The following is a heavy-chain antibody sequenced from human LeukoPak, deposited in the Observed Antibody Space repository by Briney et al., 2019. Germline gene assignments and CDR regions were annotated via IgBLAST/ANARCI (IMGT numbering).Heavy chain of an antibody. CDR3: AAGSSVDCSRTSCPPTDH. J-gene: IGHJ1*01. V-gene: IGHV3-30-3*02. D-gene: IGHD2-2*01. Sequence: PGGSLRLSSAAAAFTFSNSCLHWVRQAPGKGLEWVAVISFDGTNKYYADSVKGRFTISRDNSKNTEYLQMSSLRGDASGVYYCAAGSSVDCSRTSCPPTDHWGEETLVTVSS. CDR1: AFTFSNSC. CDR2: ISFDGTNK.